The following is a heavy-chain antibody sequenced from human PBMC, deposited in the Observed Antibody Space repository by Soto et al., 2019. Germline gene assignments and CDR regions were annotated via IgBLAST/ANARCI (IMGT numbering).Heavy chain of an antibody. Sequence: LRLSCAASGFTFSSYAMHWVRQAPGKGLEWVAVISYDGSNKYYADSVKGRFTISRDNSKNTLYLQMNSLRAEDTAVYYCARDKDILTGYRSYYFDYWGQGTLVTVSS. CDR2: ISYDGSNK. J-gene: IGHJ4*02. CDR3: ARDKDILTGYRSYYFDY. CDR1: GFTFSSYA. D-gene: IGHD3-9*01. V-gene: IGHV3-30-3*01.